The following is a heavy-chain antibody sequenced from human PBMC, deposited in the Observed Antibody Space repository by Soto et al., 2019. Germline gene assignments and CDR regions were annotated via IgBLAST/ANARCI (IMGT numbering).Heavy chain of an antibody. J-gene: IGHJ5*02. CDR1: GYTFTSYD. CDR3: ARGVSISNYWFDP. V-gene: IGHV1-8*01. CDR2: MNPNSGNT. D-gene: IGHD3-3*02. Sequence: ASVKVSCKASGYTFTSYDINWVRQATGQGLEWMGWMNPNSGNTGYAQKFQGRVTMTRNNSISTAYMELSSLRSEDTAVYYCARGVSISNYWFDPWGQGTLVTVSS.